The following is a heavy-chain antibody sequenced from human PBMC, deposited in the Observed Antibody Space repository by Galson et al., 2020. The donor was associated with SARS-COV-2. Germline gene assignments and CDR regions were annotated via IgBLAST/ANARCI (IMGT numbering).Heavy chain of an antibody. J-gene: IGHJ4*02. D-gene: IGHD3-22*01. CDR1: GGSIYTTSYY. V-gene: IGHV4-39*01. CDR3: ARRLYYDSSGSIDS. CDR2: IYYSGST. Sequence: ASETLSLTCTVSGGSIYTTSYYWDWIRQPPGKGLQWIGTIYYSGSTYYNPSLQSRVTISLDTSKKQFSLKLSSVTAADTAVYYCARRLYYDSSGSIDSWGQGTLVIVSS.